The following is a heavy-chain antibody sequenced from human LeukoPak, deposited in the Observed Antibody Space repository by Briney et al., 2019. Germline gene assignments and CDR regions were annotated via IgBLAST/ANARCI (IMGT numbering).Heavy chain of an antibody. CDR3: LAPGPYFSNYGMDV. CDR2: VYYSGTT. Sequence: PSETLSLTCTVSGASISTSNYYWGWIRQPPGRGLEWIGNVYYSGTTYYNTSLKSRVTISVDTSKNQFSLKLSSVTATDTAMYYCLAPGPYFSNYGMDVWGQGTTVTVSS. J-gene: IGHJ6*02. D-gene: IGHD3-3*02. CDR1: GASISTSNYY. V-gene: IGHV4-39*01.